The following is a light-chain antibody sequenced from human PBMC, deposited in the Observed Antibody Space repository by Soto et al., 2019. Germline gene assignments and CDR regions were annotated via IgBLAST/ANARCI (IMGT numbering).Light chain of an antibody. CDR1: QSVTSDY. CDR2: GAS. J-gene: IGKJ5*01. Sequence: EIVLTQSPGTLSLSPGERATLSCRASQSVTSDYLAWYQQKPGQAPRLLIHGASSRATGIPDRFSGSGSGTDFTLSISRLEVEDFAVYHCQQYGNAPITFGQGTRLEIK. V-gene: IGKV3-20*01. CDR3: QQYGNAPIT.